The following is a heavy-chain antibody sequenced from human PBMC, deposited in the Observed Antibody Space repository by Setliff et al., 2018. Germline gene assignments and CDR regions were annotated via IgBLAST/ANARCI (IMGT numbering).Heavy chain of an antibody. CDR2: IYYNGRS. V-gene: IGHV4-59*01. Sequence: SETLSLTCTVSGGSISNYYWSWIRQSPGKGLEWIGFIYYNGRSDHNPSFQSRVTMSVDRSKNQFSLNMRAMTAADTAVYYCAREGGGSGWTPDSWGQGTLVTVSS. CDR3: AREGGGSGWTPDS. J-gene: IGHJ4*02. D-gene: IGHD6-19*01. CDR1: GGSISNYY.